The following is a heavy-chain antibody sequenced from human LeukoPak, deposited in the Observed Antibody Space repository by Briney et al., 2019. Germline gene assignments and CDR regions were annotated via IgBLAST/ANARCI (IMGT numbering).Heavy chain of an antibody. J-gene: IGHJ3*02. CDR2: IIGSGSSI. CDR3: AKDSYYDTSGRYARRAFDI. V-gene: IGHV3-23*01. Sequence: GGSLRLSCVASGFTFSNYAMSWVRQAPGQGLEWVSAIIGSGSSIYYADSVKGRFTISRDNSKNTLYLQMNSLSAEDTAVYYCAKDSYYDTSGRYARRAFDIWGQGTMVTVSS. D-gene: IGHD3-22*01. CDR1: GFTFSNYA.